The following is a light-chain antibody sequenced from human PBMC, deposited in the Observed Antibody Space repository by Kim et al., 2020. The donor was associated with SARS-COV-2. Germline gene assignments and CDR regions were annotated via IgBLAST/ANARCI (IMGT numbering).Light chain of an antibody. J-gene: IGLJ3*02. CDR2: DVT. Sequence: QSVTISCTGTSSDVGGYNYVSWYQQHPGKAPKLMIYDVTKRPSGVPDRFSGSKSGNTASLTISGLQAEDESDYYCCSYAGSYTHWVFGGGTKLTVL. V-gene: IGLV2-11*01. CDR3: CSYAGSYTHWV. CDR1: SSDVGGYNY.